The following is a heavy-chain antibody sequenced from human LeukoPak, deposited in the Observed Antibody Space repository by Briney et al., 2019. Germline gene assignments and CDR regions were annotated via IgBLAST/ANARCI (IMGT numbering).Heavy chain of an antibody. D-gene: IGHD6-13*01. CDR2: IYYSGST. J-gene: IGHJ4*02. CDR3: ARSGYSSSWYGVSDY. CDR1: GGSISSYY. V-gene: IGHV4-59*08. Sequence: KPSETLSLTCTVSGGSISSYYWNWIRQSPGKGLEWIGYIYYSGSTNYNPSLKSRVTISVDTSKNEFYLKLSSVNAADTAVYYCARSGYSSSWYGVSDYWGQGTLVTVSS.